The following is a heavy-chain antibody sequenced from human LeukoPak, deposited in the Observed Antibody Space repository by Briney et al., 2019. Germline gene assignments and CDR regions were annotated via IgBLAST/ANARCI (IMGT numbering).Heavy chain of an antibody. J-gene: IGHJ6*02. CDR2: IGTYTGNR. V-gene: IGHV1-18*01. CDR1: GYTLTSLG. CDR3: ARESDGMDV. Sequence: ASVKVSCKASGYTLTSLGINWVRQAPGQGLEWMGWIGTYTGNRNFAQKFQGRVTLTTDTSTSTVFMELRGLTSDDTAVYYCARESDGMDVWGQGTTVTVSS.